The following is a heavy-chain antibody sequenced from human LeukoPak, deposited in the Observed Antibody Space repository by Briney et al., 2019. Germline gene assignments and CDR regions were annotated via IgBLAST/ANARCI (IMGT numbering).Heavy chain of an antibody. D-gene: IGHD6-6*01. CDR3: AKDWVEQLGPLNYYMDA. CDR2: LGYDGSNK. CDR1: GFTLSSYG. J-gene: IGHJ6*03. V-gene: IGHV3-30*02. Sequence: GGSLGLSCAASGFTLSSYGMHWVRQAPGKGLEGVAFLGYDGSNKYYADSVKGRFTISRDNSKNTLYLQMNSLRAEDTAVYYCAKDWVEQLGPLNYYMDAWGKGTTVTVSS.